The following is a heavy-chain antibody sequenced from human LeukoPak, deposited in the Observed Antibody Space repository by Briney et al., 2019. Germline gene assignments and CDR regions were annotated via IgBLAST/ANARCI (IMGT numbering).Heavy chain of an antibody. D-gene: IGHD1-1*01. CDR2: ISPSGSIS. J-gene: IGHJ6*03. Sequence: GGSLRLSCAASGYTFSRHGISWVRQAPGKGLEWVSGISPSGSISYYGDSVKGRFTISRDNSKNTVSLHMNSLRAEDTAVYYCARRVLYYMDVWGKGTTVTVSS. V-gene: IGHV3-23*01. CDR3: ARRVLYYMDV. CDR1: GYTFSRHG.